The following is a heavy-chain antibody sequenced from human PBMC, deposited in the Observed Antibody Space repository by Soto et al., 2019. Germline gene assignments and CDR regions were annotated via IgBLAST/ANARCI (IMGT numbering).Heavy chain of an antibody. Sequence: SETLSLTCAVYGGSFIGYYWSWIRQPPWKGLEWIGEINHSGSTNYNPSLKSRVTISVDTSKNQFSLKLSSVTAADTAVYYCARGDSIVVVPAAMCCWFDPWGQGTLVTVSS. CDR1: GGSFIGYY. CDR2: INHSGST. J-gene: IGHJ5*02. D-gene: IGHD2-2*01. CDR3: ARGDSIVVVPAAMCCWFDP. V-gene: IGHV4-34*01.